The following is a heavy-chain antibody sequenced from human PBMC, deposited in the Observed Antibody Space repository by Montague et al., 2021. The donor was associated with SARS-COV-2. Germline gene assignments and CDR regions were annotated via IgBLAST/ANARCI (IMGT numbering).Heavy chain of an antibody. CDR3: ARGRRRYNWRDETSYYYGMDV. CDR1: GESLSGYY. J-gene: IGHJ6*02. V-gene: IGHV4-34*01. D-gene: IGHD1-20*01. CDR2: INHSGST. Sequence: SETLSLTCAVYGESLSGYYWSWIRQPPGKGLEWIGEINHSGSTNYNPSLKSRVTISLDTSKNQFSLKLSSVTAADTAVYYCARGRRRYNWRDETSYYYGMDVWGQGTMVTVSS.